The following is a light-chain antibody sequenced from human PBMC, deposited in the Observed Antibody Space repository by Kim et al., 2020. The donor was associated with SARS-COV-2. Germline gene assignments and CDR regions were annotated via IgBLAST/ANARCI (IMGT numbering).Light chain of an antibody. V-gene: IGKV3-20*01. CDR1: QSVSSSY. Sequence: SPGERATLSCRASQSVSSSYLALYQQKPGQAPRILIYGASSRATGIPDRFSGSGSGTDFTLTISRLEPEDFAVYYCQQYGSSPPTFGQGTKVDIK. J-gene: IGKJ1*01. CDR3: QQYGSSPPT. CDR2: GAS.